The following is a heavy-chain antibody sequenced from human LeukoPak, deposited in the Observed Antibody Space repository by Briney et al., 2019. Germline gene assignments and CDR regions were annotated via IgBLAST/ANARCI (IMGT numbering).Heavy chain of an antibody. CDR1: GFTFSSYA. V-gene: IGHV3-23*01. CDR3: AKDLNEEMDAFDI. CDR2: ISGSGGST. J-gene: IGHJ3*02. Sequence: GASLRLSCAASGFTFSSYAMCWVRQAPGKGLEWVSAISGSGGSTYYADSVKGRFTISRDNSKNTLYLQMNSLRAEDTAVYYCAKDLNEEMDAFDIWGQGTMVTVSS.